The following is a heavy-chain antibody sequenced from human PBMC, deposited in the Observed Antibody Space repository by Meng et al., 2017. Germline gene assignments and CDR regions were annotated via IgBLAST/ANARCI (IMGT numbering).Heavy chain of an antibody. CDR1: GYTFTDYW. D-gene: IGHD2-15*01. V-gene: IGHV5-51*01. CDR3: ARMGHCYGGSCYSYDF. CDR2: IYPGDSET. Sequence: GGSLRLSCQGSGYTFTDYWIGWLRQMPGKGLEWMGIIYPGDSETTYSASFQGQVTISADKSITSAYLQWSSLKASDTAMYYCARMGHCYGGSCYSYDFWGQGTLVNVSS. J-gene: IGHJ4*02.